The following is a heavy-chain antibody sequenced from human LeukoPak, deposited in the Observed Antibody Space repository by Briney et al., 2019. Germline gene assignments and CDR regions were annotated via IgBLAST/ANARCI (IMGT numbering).Heavy chain of an antibody. D-gene: IGHD6-19*01. CDR1: GFTFSSYV. Sequence: GGSLRLSCAASGFTFSSYVMSWVRQAPGKGLEWVSAVSDSGGATFYADSVKGRFTISRDNSKNTLYLQMNSLRAEDTAVYYCARRRAGRDYYYGMDVWGQGTTVTVSS. J-gene: IGHJ6*02. V-gene: IGHV3-23*01. CDR3: ARRRAGRDYYYGMDV. CDR2: VSDSGGAT.